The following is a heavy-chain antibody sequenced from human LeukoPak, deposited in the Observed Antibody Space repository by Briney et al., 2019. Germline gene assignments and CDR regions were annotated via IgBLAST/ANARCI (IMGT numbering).Heavy chain of an antibody. CDR3: ARPTWTNYMDV. CDR2: ISSSGSTI. J-gene: IGHJ6*03. V-gene: IGHV3-48*03. D-gene: IGHD3/OR15-3a*01. Sequence: GGSLRLSCAASGFTFSSYEMNWVRQAPGKGLEWVSYISSSGSTIFYADSVRGRFTISRDNAKNSVSLQMNSLRAEDTAVYFCARPTWTNYMDVWGKGTAVTISS. CDR1: GFTFSSYE.